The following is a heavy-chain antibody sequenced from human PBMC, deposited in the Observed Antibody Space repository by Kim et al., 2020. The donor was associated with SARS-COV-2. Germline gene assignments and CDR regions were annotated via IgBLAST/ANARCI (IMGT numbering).Heavy chain of an antibody. Sequence: ASVKVSCKASGYTFTGYYMHWVRQAPGQGLEWMGWINPNSGGTNYAQKFQGRVTMTRDTSISTAYMELSRLRSDDTAVYYCARVSIVVVPAAIPHFQHWGQGTLVTVSS. CDR3: ARVSIVVVPAAIPHFQH. CDR2: INPNSGGT. J-gene: IGHJ1*01. D-gene: IGHD2-2*02. V-gene: IGHV1-2*02. CDR1: GYTFTGYY.